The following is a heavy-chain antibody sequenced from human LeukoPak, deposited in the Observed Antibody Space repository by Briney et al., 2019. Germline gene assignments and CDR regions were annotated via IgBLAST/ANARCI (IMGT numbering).Heavy chain of an antibody. V-gene: IGHV3-21*01. CDR2: ISSSSSYI. Sequence: GGSLRLSCAASGFTFSSYSMNWVRQAPGRGLEWVSSISSSSSYIYYADSVKGRFTISRDNAKNSLYLQMNSLRAEDTAVYYCARASGTTGTTFGYWGQGTLVTVSS. J-gene: IGHJ4*02. CDR3: ARASGTTGTTFGY. D-gene: IGHD1-1*01. CDR1: GFTFSSYS.